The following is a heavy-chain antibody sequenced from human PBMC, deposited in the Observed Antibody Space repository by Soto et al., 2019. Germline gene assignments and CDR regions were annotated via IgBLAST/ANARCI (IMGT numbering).Heavy chain of an antibody. J-gene: IGHJ6*02. D-gene: IGHD1-7*01. CDR2: ISGSGGST. V-gene: IGHV3-23*01. CDR3: ARRTPGTTLTFYAMDV. CDR1: GFTFSSYA. Sequence: QSGGSLRLSCAASGFTFSSYAMSWVRQAPGKGLEWVSAISGSGGSTYYADSVKGRFTISRDNSERTLYLQMNSLRAEDTAIYYCARRTPGTTLTFYAMDVWGQGTSVTVSS.